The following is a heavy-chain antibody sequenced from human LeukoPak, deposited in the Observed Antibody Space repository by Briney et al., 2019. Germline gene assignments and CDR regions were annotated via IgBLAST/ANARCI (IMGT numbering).Heavy chain of an antibody. CDR2: ISGHNGNT. J-gene: IGHJ4*02. CDR1: RYTFTSYG. Sequence: ASVKVSCKASRYTFTSYGITSVRQAPGQGPEWMGWISGHNGNTNCAQKLQGRVTMTTDTSTSTAYMELRSLRSDDTAVYYCAVNGYNKNFDYWGQGTLVTVSS. D-gene: IGHD5-24*01. CDR3: AVNGYNKNFDY. V-gene: IGHV1-18*01.